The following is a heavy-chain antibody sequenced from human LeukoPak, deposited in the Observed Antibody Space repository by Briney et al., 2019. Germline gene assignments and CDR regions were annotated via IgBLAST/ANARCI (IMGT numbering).Heavy chain of an antibody. CDR3: ARAPGRGDWGADY. D-gene: IGHD7-27*01. Sequence: GGSLRLSCAASGXTFNDYAMHWVRQAPGKGLEWVSIVSGDGAWTYYADSLKGRFTISRDNSKNSLFLQLNSLRTDDTALYYCARAPGRGDWGADYRGQGTLVTVSS. J-gene: IGHJ4*02. CDR2: VSGDGAWT. CDR1: GXTFNDYA. V-gene: IGHV3-43*02.